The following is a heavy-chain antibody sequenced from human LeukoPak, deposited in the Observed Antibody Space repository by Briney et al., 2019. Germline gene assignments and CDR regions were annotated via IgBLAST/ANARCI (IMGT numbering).Heavy chain of an antibody. CDR2: VYYSGST. J-gene: IGHJ6*03. CDR1: GGSISSYY. V-gene: IGHV4-59*01. Sequence: SETLSLTCTVSGGSISSYYWSWIRQPPGKGLEWIGYVYYSGSTNYNPSLKSRVTISVDTSKNQFSLKLSSVTAADTAVYYCARTTTVATRRTSYYYYYMDVWGKGTTVTVSS. D-gene: IGHD4-23*01. CDR3: ARTTTVATRRTSYYYYYMDV.